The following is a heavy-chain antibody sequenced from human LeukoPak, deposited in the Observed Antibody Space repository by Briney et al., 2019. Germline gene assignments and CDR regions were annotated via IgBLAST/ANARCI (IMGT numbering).Heavy chain of an antibody. CDR2: ISGSGGST. J-gene: IGHJ4*02. CDR1: GFTFSSYV. V-gene: IGHV3-23*01. Sequence: GGSLKLSCAASGFTFSSYVMNWVRQAPGKGLEWVSAISGSGGSTYYADSVKGRFTISRDNSKNTLSLQMNSLRAEDTAVYYCAKGWEYAVIWGQGTLVTVSS. D-gene: IGHD2-21*01. CDR3: AKGWEYAVI.